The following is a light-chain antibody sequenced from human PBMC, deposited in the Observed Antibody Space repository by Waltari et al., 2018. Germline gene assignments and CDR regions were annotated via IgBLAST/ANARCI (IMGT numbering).Light chain of an antibody. V-gene: IGKV3-20*01. CDR1: QSVRSSY. CDR3: QQYGSSPLT. CDR2: NAF. Sequence: EIVLTQSPGTLSLSPGERATLSCRADQSVRSSYLAWYQQKPGQAPMLLIYNAFSRATGIPDRFRGSGSGTDFTLTISRLEPEDFAVYYCQQYGSSPLTFGGGTKVNIK. J-gene: IGKJ4*01.